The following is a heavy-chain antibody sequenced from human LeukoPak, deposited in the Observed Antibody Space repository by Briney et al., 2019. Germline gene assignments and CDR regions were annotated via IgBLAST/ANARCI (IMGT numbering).Heavy chain of an antibody. J-gene: IGHJ6*02. CDR1: GFTFSSYA. CDR3: ARDYGYGKDYYYYGMDV. CDR2: ISYDGSNK. Sequence: GGSLRLSCAASGFTFSSYAMHWVRQAPGKGLEWVAVISYDGSNKYYADSVKGRFTTSRDNSKNTLYLQMNSLRAEDTAVYYCARDYGYGKDYYYYGMDVWGQGTTVTVSS. V-gene: IGHV3-30*04. D-gene: IGHD5-18*01.